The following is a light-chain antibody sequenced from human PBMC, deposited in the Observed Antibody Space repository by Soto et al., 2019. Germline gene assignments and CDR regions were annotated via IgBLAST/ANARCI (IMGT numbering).Light chain of an antibody. Sequence: EIVLTQSPGTLSLSPGERATLSCRASQTVTSSYLAWYQQKTGQAPRLLIYGESWRATGIPDRFSGSGSGTDFPLNISRLEPEDFEVYYCQQYVTSPTTFGQGTKVEIK. V-gene: IGKV3-20*01. CDR1: QTVTSSY. CDR2: GES. CDR3: QQYVTSPTT. J-gene: IGKJ1*01.